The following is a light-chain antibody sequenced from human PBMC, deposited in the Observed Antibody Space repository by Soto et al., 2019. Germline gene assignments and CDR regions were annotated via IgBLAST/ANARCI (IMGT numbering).Light chain of an antibody. V-gene: IGKV1-39*01. CDR3: QQSYNTPRA. Sequence: DIQMTQSPSSLSASVGDRVSITCRASQTIRNYLIWYQQKPGKAPNLLIYAASTLQSGVPSRFSGSGPGTNFTLTISSLQSEDFATYYCQQSYNTPRAFGQGTKVEIK. CDR1: QTIRNY. J-gene: IGKJ1*01. CDR2: AAS.